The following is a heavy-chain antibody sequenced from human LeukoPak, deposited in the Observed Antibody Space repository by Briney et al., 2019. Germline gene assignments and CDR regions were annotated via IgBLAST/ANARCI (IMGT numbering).Heavy chain of an antibody. Sequence: ASVKVSCKASGYTFTSYGITWVRQAPGQGLEWMGWISGYNGNTNYAQKFQGRVTMTTDTSTSTVYMELRSLRSDDTAVYYCATPYSRDAFDIWGQGTMVTVSS. J-gene: IGHJ3*02. CDR1: GYTFTSYG. CDR3: ATPYSRDAFDI. CDR2: ISGYNGNT. V-gene: IGHV1-18*01. D-gene: IGHD6-13*01.